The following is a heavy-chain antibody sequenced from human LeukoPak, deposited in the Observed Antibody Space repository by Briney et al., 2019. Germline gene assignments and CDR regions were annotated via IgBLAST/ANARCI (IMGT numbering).Heavy chain of an antibody. V-gene: IGHV4-39*01. CDR2: IYYGGST. CDR1: GGSISSSYHY. Sequence: SDTLSLTCSVSGGSISSSYHYWGWIRQPPGKGLEWIGSIYYGGSTYYNPSLKSRVTISVDTSKNQFSLKLSSVTAADTAVYYCARLTFQRYCSSTSCYYHYMDVWGKGTTVTISS. CDR3: ARLTFQRYCSSTSCYYHYMDV. D-gene: IGHD2-2*01. J-gene: IGHJ6*03.